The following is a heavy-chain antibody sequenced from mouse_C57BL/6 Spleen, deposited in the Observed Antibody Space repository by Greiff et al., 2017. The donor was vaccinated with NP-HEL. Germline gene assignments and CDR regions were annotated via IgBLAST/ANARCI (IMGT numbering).Heavy chain of an antibody. V-gene: IGHV5-6*01. J-gene: IGHJ2*01. D-gene: IGHD1-1*01. CDR1: GFTFSSYG. Sequence: EVQVVESGGDLVKPGGSLKLSCAASGFTFSSYGMSWVRQTPDKRLEWVATISSGGSYTYYPDSVKGRFTISRDNAKNTLYLQMSSLKSEDTAMYYCARWGYYGSSGGLYFDYWGQGTTLTVSS. CDR2: ISSGGSYT. CDR3: ARWGYYGSSGGLYFDY.